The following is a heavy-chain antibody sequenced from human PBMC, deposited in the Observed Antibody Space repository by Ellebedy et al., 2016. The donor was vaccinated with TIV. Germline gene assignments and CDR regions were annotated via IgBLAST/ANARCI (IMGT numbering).Heavy chain of an antibody. V-gene: IGHV3-23*01. CDR3: VTNRGEGGLLTFFDF. CDR2: ISGSGGST. CDR1: GFTFSNAW. J-gene: IGHJ4*02. D-gene: IGHD3-10*01. Sequence: GESLKISCAASGFTFSNAWMSWVRQAPGKGLEWVSAISGSGGSTYYADSVKGRFTISRDNGKNSLSLQMDSLRAEDAAMYFCVTNRGEGGLLTFFDFWGRGTLVSVST.